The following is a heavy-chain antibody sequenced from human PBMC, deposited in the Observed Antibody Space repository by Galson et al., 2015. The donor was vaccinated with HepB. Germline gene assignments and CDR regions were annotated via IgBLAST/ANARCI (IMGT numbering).Heavy chain of an antibody. D-gene: IGHD6-19*01. V-gene: IGHV1-18*04. CDR3: ARAGGGWYYVYYYGMDV. CDR1: GYTFTSYG. Sequence: SVKVSCKASGYTFTSYGISWVRQAPGQGLEWMGWISAYNGNTNYAQKLQGRVTMTTDTSTSTAYMELRSLRSDDTAVYYCARAGGGWYYVYYYGMDVWGQGTTVTVSS. J-gene: IGHJ6*02. CDR2: ISAYNGNT.